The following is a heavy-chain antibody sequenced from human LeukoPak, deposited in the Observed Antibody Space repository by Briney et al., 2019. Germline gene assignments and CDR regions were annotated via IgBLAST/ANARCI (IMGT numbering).Heavy chain of an antibody. V-gene: IGHV1-69*13. CDR1: GGTFSSYA. J-gene: IGHJ4*02. CDR2: IIPIFGTA. CDR3: AVGSDSSGYYYTFDY. D-gene: IGHD3-22*01. Sequence: SVKVSCTASGGTFSSYAISWVRQAPGQGLEWMGGIIPIFGTANYAQKFQGRVTITADESTSTAYMELSSLRSEDTAVYYCAVGSDSSGYYYTFDYWGQGTLVTVSS.